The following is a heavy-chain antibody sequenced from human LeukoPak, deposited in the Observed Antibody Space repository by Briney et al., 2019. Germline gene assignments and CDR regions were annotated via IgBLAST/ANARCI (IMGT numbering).Heavy chain of an antibody. D-gene: IGHD3-10*01. CDR3: AKSPGYGSGSYVDY. Sequence: GGSLRLSCAASGFTFSSYGFHWVRQAPGKGLEWVAIIWYDGSNKYYADSVKGRFTISRDNSKNTLYLQMNSLRAEDTAVYYCAKSPGYGSGSYVDYWGQGTLVTVSS. V-gene: IGHV3-33*06. CDR1: GFTFSSYG. J-gene: IGHJ4*02. CDR2: IWYDGSNK.